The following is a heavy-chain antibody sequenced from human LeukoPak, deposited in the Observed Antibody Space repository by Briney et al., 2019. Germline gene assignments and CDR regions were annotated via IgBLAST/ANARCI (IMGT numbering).Heavy chain of an antibody. Sequence: GGSLRLSCAASGFTFSSYGMHWVRQAPGKGLEWVADISYDGSNIYYADSVKGRFTISRDNSKNTLYLQMNSLRTEDTAVYYCAKGRGYSSAWAFDYWGQGTLVTVSS. J-gene: IGHJ4*02. CDR3: AKGRGYSSAWAFDY. D-gene: IGHD6-19*01. V-gene: IGHV3-30*18. CDR2: ISYDGSNI. CDR1: GFTFSSYG.